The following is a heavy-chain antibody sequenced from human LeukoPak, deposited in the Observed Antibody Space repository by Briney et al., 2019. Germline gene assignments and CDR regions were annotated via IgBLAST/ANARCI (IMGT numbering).Heavy chain of an antibody. CDR3: AKDGYGTVDY. V-gene: IGHV3-23*01. CDR2: ISGSGGGT. J-gene: IGHJ4*02. CDR1: GFTFSSYA. Sequence: GGSLRLSCAASGFTFSSYAMSWVRQAPGKGLEWVSGISGSGGGTYYADSVKGRFTISRDNSKNTLYLRMNSLRAEDTAVYYCAKDGYGTVDYWGQGTLVTVSS. D-gene: IGHD5-18*01.